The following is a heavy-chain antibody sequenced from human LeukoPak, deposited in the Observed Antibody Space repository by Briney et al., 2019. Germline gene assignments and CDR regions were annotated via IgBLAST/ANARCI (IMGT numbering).Heavy chain of an antibody. CDR1: GGSISSGGYY. J-gene: IGHJ3*02. Sequence: PSQTLSLTCTVSGGSISSGGYYWSWIRQPPGKGLEWIGYIYYSGSTNYNPSLKSRVTISVDTSKNQFSLKLSSVTAADTAVYYCARWKSTLATVPADAFDIWGQGTMVTVSS. D-gene: IGHD2-2*01. CDR3: ARWKSTLATVPADAFDI. CDR2: IYYSGST. V-gene: IGHV4-61*08.